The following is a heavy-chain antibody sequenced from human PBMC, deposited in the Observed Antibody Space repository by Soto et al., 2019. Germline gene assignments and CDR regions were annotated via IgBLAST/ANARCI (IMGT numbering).Heavy chain of an antibody. CDR1: GYTFTSYG. D-gene: IGHD3-22*01. CDR3: ARGRVYYDSSGYYHTYYFDY. Sequence: QVQLVQSGAEVKKPGASVKVSCKASGYTFTSYGISWVRQAPGQGLEWMGWISAYNGNTNYAQKLQGRVTMTTDTSTSKAYMELRCLRSDDTAVYYCARGRVYYDSSGYYHTYYFDYWGQGTLVTVSS. J-gene: IGHJ4*02. V-gene: IGHV1-18*01. CDR2: ISAYNGNT.